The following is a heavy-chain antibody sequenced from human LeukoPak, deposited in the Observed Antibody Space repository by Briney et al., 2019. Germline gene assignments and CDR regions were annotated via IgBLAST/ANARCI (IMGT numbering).Heavy chain of an antibody. CDR1: GGSFSYYS. CDR3: ARLREVVIIPAAVDY. D-gene: IGHD2-2*01. Sequence: GGSLRLSCAASGGSFSYYSVTWVRQAPGKGLEWVSPIMSSGTYIYYADSVKGRFTISRDKAKNSLYLQMNSLRAEDTAVYYCARLREVVIIPAAVDYWGQGTLVTVSS. J-gene: IGHJ4*02. V-gene: IGHV3-21*01. CDR2: IMSSGTYI.